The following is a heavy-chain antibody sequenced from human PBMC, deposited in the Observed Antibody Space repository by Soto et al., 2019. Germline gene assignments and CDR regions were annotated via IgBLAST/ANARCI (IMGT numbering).Heavy chain of an antibody. V-gene: IGHV4-59*08. D-gene: IGHD6-13*01. CDR1: GGSISSYY. CDR3: GRQPPRQAGD. Sequence: SETLSLTCTVSGGSISSYYWSWIRQPPGKGLEWIGYIYYSGSTNYNPSLKSRVTISVDTSKNQFSLKLSSVTAADTAVYYCGRQPPRQAGDWGQETLVTVS. J-gene: IGHJ4*02. CDR2: IYYSGST.